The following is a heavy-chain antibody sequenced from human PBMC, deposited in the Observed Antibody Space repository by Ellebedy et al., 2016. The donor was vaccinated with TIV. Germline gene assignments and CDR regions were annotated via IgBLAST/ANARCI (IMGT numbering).Heavy chain of an antibody. V-gene: IGHV4-39*01. D-gene: IGHD3-10*01. CDR2: IYYSGST. Sequence: MPSETLSPTCTVPGGSISSSSYYRGWIRQPPGKGLERIGSIYYSGSTYYNPSLKSPLTTSVDTSKNQFSLKLSSVTAAETAVYYCARLRGSGGYFDYWGQGTLVTVSS. CDR1: GGSISSSSYY. J-gene: IGHJ4*02. CDR3: ARLRGSGGYFDY.